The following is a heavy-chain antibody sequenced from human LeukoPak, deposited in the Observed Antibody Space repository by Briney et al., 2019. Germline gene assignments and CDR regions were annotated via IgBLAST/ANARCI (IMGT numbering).Heavy chain of an antibody. CDR2: IYYSGRT. Sequence: KSSETLSLTCTVSGGSISSYYWSWIRQPPGKGLEWIGYIYYSGRTNYNPSLEGRVTVSVDTSKNQFSLKLTSVTAADTAVYYCARDRSYYYDGGSFDYWGQGTLVTVSS. V-gene: IGHV4-59*01. D-gene: IGHD3-10*02. CDR3: ARDRSYYYDGGSFDY. J-gene: IGHJ4*02. CDR1: GGSISSYY.